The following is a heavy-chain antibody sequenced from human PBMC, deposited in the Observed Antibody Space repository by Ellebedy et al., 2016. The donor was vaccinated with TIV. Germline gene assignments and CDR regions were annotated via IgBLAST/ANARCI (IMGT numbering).Heavy chain of an antibody. CDR1: GFKFGDYY. Sequence: SLKISCAASGFKFGDYYMYWVRQAPGKGLEWVSGISKNSGSVGYADAVKGRFTISRDNAKNSLYLQMNSLRAEDTAVYYCARDRGYDTFDYWGQGILVTVSS. J-gene: IGHJ4*02. CDR3: ARDRGYDTFDY. V-gene: IGHV3-9*01. CDR2: ISKNSGSV. D-gene: IGHD5-12*01.